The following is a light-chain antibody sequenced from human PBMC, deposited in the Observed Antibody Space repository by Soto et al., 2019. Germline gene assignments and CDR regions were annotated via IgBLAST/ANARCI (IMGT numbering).Light chain of an antibody. J-gene: IGKJ1*01. V-gene: IGKV3-20*01. CDR3: QQYGSSSGT. Sequence: EIVLTQSPGTLSLSPGEGATLSCRASQSVSSSYLAWYQQKPGQAPRLLIYGASSRATGIPDRFSGSGSGTDFTLTISRLEPEDFVVYYCQQYGSSSGTFGQGTKVDI. CDR2: GAS. CDR1: QSVSSSY.